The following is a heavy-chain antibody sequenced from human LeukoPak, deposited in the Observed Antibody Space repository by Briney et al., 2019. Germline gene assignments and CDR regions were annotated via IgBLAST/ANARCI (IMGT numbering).Heavy chain of an antibody. CDR1: GGSFSNYY. D-gene: IGHD6-6*01. CDR3: ARDWGVEARSGYMDV. J-gene: IGHJ6*03. V-gene: IGHV4-34*01. Sequence: PSETLSLTCAVYGGSFSNYYWSWIRQPPGKGLEWIGEINHSGSTNYNPSLKRRVTISVDTSKNQFSLKLSSVTAADTAVYFCARDWGVEARSGYMDVWGKGTTVTVSS. CDR2: INHSGST.